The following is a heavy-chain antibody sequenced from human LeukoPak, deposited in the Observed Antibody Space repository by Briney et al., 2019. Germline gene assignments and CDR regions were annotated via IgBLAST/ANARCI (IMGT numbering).Heavy chain of an antibody. V-gene: IGHV1-2*02. CDR2: INPNSGGT. CDR3: AKSLMKTYYYDSSGYYQDY. CDR1: GYTFTGYY. J-gene: IGHJ4*02. Sequence: ASVKVSCKASGYTFTGYYMHWVRQAPGQGLEWMGWINPNSGGTNYAQKFQGRVTMTRDTSISTAYMELSRLRSDDTAVYYCAKSLMKTYYYDSSGYYQDYWGQGTLVTVSS. D-gene: IGHD3-22*01.